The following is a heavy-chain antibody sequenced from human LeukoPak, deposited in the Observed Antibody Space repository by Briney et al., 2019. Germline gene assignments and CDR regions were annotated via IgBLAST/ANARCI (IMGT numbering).Heavy chain of an antibody. Sequence: ASVKVSCKASGGTFSSYAISWVRQAPGQGLEWMGGIIPIFGTANYAQKFQGRVTITTDESTSIAYMELSSLRSEDTAVYYCARVGLGYCSGGSCPDYWGQGTLVTVSS. V-gene: IGHV1-69*05. CDR3: ARVGLGYCSGGSCPDY. CDR2: IIPIFGTA. CDR1: GGTFSSYA. D-gene: IGHD2-15*01. J-gene: IGHJ4*02.